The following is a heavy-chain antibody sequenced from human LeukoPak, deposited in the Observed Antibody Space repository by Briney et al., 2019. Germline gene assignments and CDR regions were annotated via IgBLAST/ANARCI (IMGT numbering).Heavy chain of an antibody. CDR3: ARDLYSYGYNWYFDL. V-gene: IGHV4-4*07. J-gene: IGHJ2*01. Sequence: SETLSLTCTVSGGSISSYYWSWIRQPAGKGLEWIVRIYTSGSTNYNPSLKSRVTMSVDTSKNQFSLKLSSVTAADTAVYYCARDLYSYGYNWYFDLWGRGTLVTVSS. D-gene: IGHD5-18*01. CDR2: IYTSGST. CDR1: GGSISSYY.